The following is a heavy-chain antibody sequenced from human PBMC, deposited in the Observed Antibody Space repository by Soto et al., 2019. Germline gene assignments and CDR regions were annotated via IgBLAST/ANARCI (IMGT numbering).Heavy chain of an antibody. V-gene: IGHV3-72*01. CDR1: GFTLSDHY. J-gene: IGHJ6*02. CDR2: TTNKVNSYTT. CDR3: ARARPSIPTSPYGVDV. Sequence: GGSLRLSCAASGFTLSDHYMDWVRQAPGKGLEWVGRTTNKVNSYTTEYAASVEGRFTISRDDLRNSVYLQMNSLTTEDTAVYYCARARPSIPTSPYGVDVWGQGTTVTVS. D-gene: IGHD2-2*02.